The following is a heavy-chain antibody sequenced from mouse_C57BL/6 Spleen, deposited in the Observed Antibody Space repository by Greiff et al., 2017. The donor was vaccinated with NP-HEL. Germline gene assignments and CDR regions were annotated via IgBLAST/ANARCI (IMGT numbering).Heavy chain of an antibody. CDR1: GFTFSDYY. CDR3: ARLGITTGGFDY. D-gene: IGHD1-1*01. J-gene: IGHJ2*01. V-gene: IGHV5-12*01. Sequence: EVMLVESGGGLVQPGGSLKLSCAASGFTFSDYYMYWVRQTPEKRLEWVAYISNGGGSTYYPDTVKGRFTISRDNAKNTLYLQMSRLKSEDTAMYYCARLGITTGGFDYWGQGTTLTVSS. CDR2: ISNGGGST.